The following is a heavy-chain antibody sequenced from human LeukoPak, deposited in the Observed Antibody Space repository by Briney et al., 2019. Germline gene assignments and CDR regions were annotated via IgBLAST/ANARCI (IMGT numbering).Heavy chain of an antibody. CDR2: INHSGST. D-gene: IGHD1-26*01. CDR1: GGSFSGYY. Sequence: SETLSLTCAVYGGSFSGYYWSWIRQPPGKGLEWIGEINHSGSTNYNPSLKSRVTISVDTSKNQFSLKLSSVTAADTAVYYCARGRVGARIGWTYWGQGTLVTVSS. V-gene: IGHV4-34*01. J-gene: IGHJ4*02. CDR3: ARGRVGARIGWTY.